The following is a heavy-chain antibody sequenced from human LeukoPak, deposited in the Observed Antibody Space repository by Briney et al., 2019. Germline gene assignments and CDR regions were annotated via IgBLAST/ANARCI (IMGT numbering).Heavy chain of an antibody. V-gene: IGHV3-23*01. CDR1: GFTFSSYG. D-gene: IGHD6-13*01. J-gene: IGHJ4*02. Sequence: PGGSLRLSCAASGFTFSSYGMSWVRQAPGKGLEWVSAISGSGSSTYYADSVKGRFTISRDNSKNTLYLQMNSLRAEDTAVYYCAKDGDAAAGKKDATYYFDYWGQGTLVTVSS. CDR2: ISGSGSST. CDR3: AKDGDAAAGKKDATYYFDY.